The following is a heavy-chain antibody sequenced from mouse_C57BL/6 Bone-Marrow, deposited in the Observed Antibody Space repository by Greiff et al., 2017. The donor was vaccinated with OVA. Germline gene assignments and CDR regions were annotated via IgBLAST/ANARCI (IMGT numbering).Heavy chain of an antibody. J-gene: IGHJ3*01. CDR1: GYTFTSYW. V-gene: IGHV1-64*01. CDR3: ARRYSKAWFAY. CDR2: IHPNSGST. D-gene: IGHD2-5*01. Sequence: QVQLQQPGAELVKPGASVKLSCKASGYTFTSYWMHWVKQRPGQGLEWIGMIHPNSGSTNYNEKFKSKATLTVDKSSSTAYMQLSSLTSEDAAVYYCARRYSKAWFAYWGQGTLVTVSA.